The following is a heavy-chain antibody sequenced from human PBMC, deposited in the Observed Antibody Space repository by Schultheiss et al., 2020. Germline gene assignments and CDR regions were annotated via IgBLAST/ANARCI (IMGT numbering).Heavy chain of an antibody. J-gene: IGHJ4*02. CDR2: ITYDGSNK. V-gene: IGHV3-30*03. Sequence: RGSLRLSGAASGFTFSSYAMHWVRQAPGKGLEWVAVITYDGSNKYYADSVKGRFTISRDNSKNTLYLQMNNLRAEDTAVYYCSTLVSRWLGPYFDYWGQGTMVTVAS. D-gene: IGHD5-12*01. CDR1: GFTFSSYA. CDR3: STLVSRWLGPYFDY.